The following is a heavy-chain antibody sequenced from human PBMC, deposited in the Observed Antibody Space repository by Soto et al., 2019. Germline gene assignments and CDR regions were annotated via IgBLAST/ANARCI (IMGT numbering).Heavy chain of an antibody. V-gene: IGHV3-21*01. J-gene: IGHJ4*02. CDR3: ARGGSSAPY. Sequence: EVQLVESGGGLVKHGGSLRLSCAASGFTFSSYSMNWVRQAPGKGLEWVSSISSSSSYIYYADSVKGRFTISRDNAKNSLYLQMNSLRAEDTAVYYCARGGSSAPYWGQGTLVTVSS. CDR2: ISSSSSYI. CDR1: GFTFSSYS. D-gene: IGHD6-19*01.